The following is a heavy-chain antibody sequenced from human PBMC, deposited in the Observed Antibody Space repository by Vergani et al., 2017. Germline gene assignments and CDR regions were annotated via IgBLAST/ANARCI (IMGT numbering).Heavy chain of an antibody. J-gene: IGHJ4*02. CDR1: GGSFSGYY. D-gene: IGHD5-24*01. CDR2: INHSGST. CDR3: ARGMATGYYLDY. Sequence: QVQLQQWGAGLLKPSETLSLTCAVYGGSFSGYYWSWIRQPPGKGLEWIREINHSGSTNYNPSLKSRVTISVDTSKNQFSLKLSSVTAADTAVYYCARGMATGYYLDYWGQGTLVTVSS. V-gene: IGHV4-34*01.